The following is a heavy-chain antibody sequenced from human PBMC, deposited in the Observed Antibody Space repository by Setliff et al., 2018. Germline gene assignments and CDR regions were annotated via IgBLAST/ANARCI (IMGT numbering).Heavy chain of an antibody. CDR2: INVYQDKT. D-gene: IGHD6-13*01. CDR1: GYTFTNYG. V-gene: IGHV1-18*01. Sequence: ASVKVSCKASGYTFTNYGISWVRQAPGQGLEWMGGINVYQDKTDYAQKFQGRVTVTVDRSTSTAYMELRSLRSDDTAVYYCAREEYTSRWTKRFDPWGQGTLVTVSS. CDR3: AREEYTSRWTKRFDP. J-gene: IGHJ5*02.